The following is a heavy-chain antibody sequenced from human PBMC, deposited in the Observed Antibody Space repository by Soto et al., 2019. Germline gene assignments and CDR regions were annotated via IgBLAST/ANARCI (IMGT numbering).Heavy chain of an antibody. D-gene: IGHD2-2*02. CDR2: IHYSGTP. Sequence: KPSYSHCLTCSESGDSISSSSRNLSWIRQPPGKGLEWIGSIHYSGTPYYNPSLKSRVTIFVDTSKHQLSLKLSSVNAADTAVYYCASHWLAGSPIPWGQGTLVTVSS. CDR3: ASHWLAGSPIP. J-gene: IGHJ5*02. CDR1: GDSISSSSRN. V-gene: IGHV4-39*01.